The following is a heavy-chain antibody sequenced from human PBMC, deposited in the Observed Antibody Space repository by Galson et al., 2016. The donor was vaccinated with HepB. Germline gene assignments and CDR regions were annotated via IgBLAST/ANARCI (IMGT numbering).Heavy chain of an antibody. V-gene: IGHV4-59*01. J-gene: IGHJ6*02. CDR1: GDSISSYY. D-gene: IGHD3-16*01. CDR2: IYYSGST. CDR3: ARVFPFGSGGSLQDFYGMDV. Sequence: SETLSLTCTVSGDSISSYYWSWIRQPRGKGLEWIGYIYYSGSTNYNPSLESRATISVHTSKNQFSLKLTSVTAADPAVYYCARVFPFGSGGSLQDFYGMDVWGQGTTVTVSS.